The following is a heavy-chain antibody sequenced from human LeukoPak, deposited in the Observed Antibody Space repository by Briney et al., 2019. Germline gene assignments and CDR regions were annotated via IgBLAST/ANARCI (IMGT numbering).Heavy chain of an antibody. CDR2: INHSGST. D-gene: IGHD4-11*01. CDR3: ARGARIRYSTQYYYYYYGMDV. J-gene: IGHJ6*02. V-gene: IGHV4-34*01. Sequence: HPSETLSLTCAVYGGSFSGYYWSWIRQPPGKGLEWIGEINHSGSTNYNPSLKSRVTISVDTSKNQFSLKLSSVTAADTAVYYCARGARIRYSTQYYYYYYGMDVWGQGTTVTVSS. CDR1: GGSFSGYY.